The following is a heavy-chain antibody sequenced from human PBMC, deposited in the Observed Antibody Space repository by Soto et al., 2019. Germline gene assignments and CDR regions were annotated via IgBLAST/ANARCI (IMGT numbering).Heavy chain of an antibody. V-gene: IGHV3-23*01. CDR3: VRDDFGLGIDY. CDR1: GFSFSNYA. CDR2: ISGGGGGT. D-gene: IGHD1-26*01. J-gene: IGHJ4*02. Sequence: GGSLRLSCSVSGFSFSNYAMTWVRQAPGKGLEWVSSISGGGGGTHYADSMKGRVTIFRDNSRNTLHLEMKRLRADDTAVYYCVRDDFGLGIDYWGLGTLVTVSS.